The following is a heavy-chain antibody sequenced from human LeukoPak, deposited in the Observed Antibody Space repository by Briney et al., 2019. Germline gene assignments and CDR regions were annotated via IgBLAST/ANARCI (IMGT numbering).Heavy chain of an antibody. Sequence: GAPVKVSCKASGGTFSSYAISWVRQAPGQGLEWMGGIIPIFGTANYAQKFQGRVTIAADESTSTAYMELSSLRSEDTAVYYCANTVYRYYYDSSGLNWFDPWGQGTLVTVSS. V-gene: IGHV1-69*13. CDR2: IIPIFGTA. D-gene: IGHD3-22*01. CDR1: GGTFSSYA. CDR3: ANTVYRYYYDSSGLNWFDP. J-gene: IGHJ5*02.